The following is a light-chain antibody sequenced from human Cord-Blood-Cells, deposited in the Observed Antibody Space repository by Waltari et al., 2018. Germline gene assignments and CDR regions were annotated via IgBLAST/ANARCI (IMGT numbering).Light chain of an antibody. V-gene: IGLV1-47*01. Sequence: QSVLTQPPSASGTPGQRVTISCSGSSSNIGSNYVYWYQQLPGTAPKLLIYRNNQRPSGVPDRFYGSKSGTSASLAISGLQSADEADYYCAAWDDSLSGPVFGGGTKLTVL. CDR2: RNN. J-gene: IGLJ3*02. CDR1: SSNIGSNY. CDR3: AAWDDSLSGPV.